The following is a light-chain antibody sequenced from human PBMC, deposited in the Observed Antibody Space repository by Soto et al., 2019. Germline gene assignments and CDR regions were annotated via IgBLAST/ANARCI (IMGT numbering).Light chain of an antibody. CDR3: QQDYSNLWT. V-gene: IGKV1-39*01. Sequence: DIQMTQSPSSLSASVGDRVTITCRASQSISSYLNWYQQKPGKAPKLLIYAASSLQSGVPARFSGSGSGTGFTLTISSLQTEDVANYYCQQDYSNLWTFGQGTKVEIK. CDR1: QSISSY. CDR2: AAS. J-gene: IGKJ1*01.